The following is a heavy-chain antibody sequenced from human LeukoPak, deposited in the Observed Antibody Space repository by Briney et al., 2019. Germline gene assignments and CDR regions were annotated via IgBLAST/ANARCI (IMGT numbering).Heavy chain of an antibody. Sequence: GESLKSSCHGSGYTFSTYWIGWVRQMPGKGLGWMGIIYPGDSDTRYSPSFQGQVTISADKSVSTAYLQWSSLKASDTAMYYCARQDGSRYFDYWGQGTLVTISS. CDR2: IYPGDSDT. D-gene: IGHD3-10*01. V-gene: IGHV5-51*01. CDR1: GYTFSTYW. J-gene: IGHJ4*02. CDR3: ARQDGSRYFDY.